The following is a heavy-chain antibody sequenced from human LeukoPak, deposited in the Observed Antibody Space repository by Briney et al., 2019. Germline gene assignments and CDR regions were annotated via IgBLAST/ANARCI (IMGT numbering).Heavy chain of an antibody. D-gene: IGHD6-19*01. CDR3: AKGSSASIAVAGTPQPVDY. J-gene: IGHJ4*02. Sequence: PGRSLRLSCAASGFTFDDYAMHWVRQAPGKGLEWVSGISWNSGSIGYADSVKGRFTISRDNAKNSLYLQMNSLRAEDMALYYRAKGSSASIAVAGTPQPVDYWGQGTLVTVSS. CDR1: GFTFDDYA. CDR2: ISWNSGSI. V-gene: IGHV3-9*03.